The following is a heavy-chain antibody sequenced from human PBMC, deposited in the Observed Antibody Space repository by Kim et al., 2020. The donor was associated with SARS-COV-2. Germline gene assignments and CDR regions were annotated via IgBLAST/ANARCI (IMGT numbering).Heavy chain of an antibody. D-gene: IGHD3-10*01. CDR2: ST. V-gene: IGHV4-31*02. J-gene: IGHJ5*02. CDR3: ASSITGWFDP. Sequence: STYDTPPLKRRVTMSVATSKDQFSLKLSSVTAADTAVYYCASSITGWFDPWGQGTLVTVSS.